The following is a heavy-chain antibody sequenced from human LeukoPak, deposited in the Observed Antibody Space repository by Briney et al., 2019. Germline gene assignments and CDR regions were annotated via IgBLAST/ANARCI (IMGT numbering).Heavy chain of an antibody. J-gene: IGHJ5*02. CDR1: GFTFSSYG. CDR2: ISYDGGNK. CDR3: AKDPGYSSSWSFDP. V-gene: IGHV3-30*18. Sequence: GGSLRLSCAASGFTFSSYGMHWVRQAPGKGLEWVAVISYDGGNKYYADSVKGRFTISRDNSKNTLYLQMNSLRAEDTAVYYCAKDPGYSSSWSFDPWGQGTLVTVSS. D-gene: IGHD6-13*01.